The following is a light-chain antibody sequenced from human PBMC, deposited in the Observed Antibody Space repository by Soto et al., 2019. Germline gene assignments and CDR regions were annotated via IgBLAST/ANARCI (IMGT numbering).Light chain of an antibody. J-gene: IGKJ4*01. CDR2: SAY. CDR1: QGISNW. V-gene: IGKV1-12*01. CDR3: QQTKTFLPLT. Sequence: DIQMTQSPSSVSASVGDRVTITCRASQGISNWLAWYQQQPGKAPKLLISSAYTLQSGVPSRFSGGGSGTHFTLIIRSLQPEDFATYYCQQTKTFLPLTFGGGTKVEIK.